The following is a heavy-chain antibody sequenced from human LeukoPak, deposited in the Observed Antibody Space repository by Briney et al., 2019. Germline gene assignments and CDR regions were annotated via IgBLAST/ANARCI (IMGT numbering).Heavy chain of an antibody. J-gene: IGHJ4*02. CDR3: ARDGPYYDFWGGYYTSFDY. CDR2: ISSSSSFI. V-gene: IGHV3-21*01. Sequence: GGSLRPSCAASGFTFSSYSMNWVRQAPGKGLEWVSSISSSSSFIYYADSVKGRFTISRDNAKNSLYLQMNSLRAEDTAVYYCARDGPYYDFWGGYYTSFDYWGQGTLVTVSS. CDR1: GFTFSSYS. D-gene: IGHD3-3*01.